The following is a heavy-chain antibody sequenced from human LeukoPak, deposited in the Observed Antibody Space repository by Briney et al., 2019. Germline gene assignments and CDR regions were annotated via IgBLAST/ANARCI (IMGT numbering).Heavy chain of an antibody. V-gene: IGHV4-59*08. CDR3: ARHGTISSESYFDY. CDR2: IHNSGRT. D-gene: IGHD1-14*01. Sequence: SETLSPTCSVSGGSVSSYYWSWIRQSPGKGLEWIGYIHNSGRTNYNPSLKSRVTGFVDASKNQVSLRLSSVTAADTAVYYCARHGTISSESYFDYWGQGALVTVSS. J-gene: IGHJ4*02. CDR1: GGSVSSYY.